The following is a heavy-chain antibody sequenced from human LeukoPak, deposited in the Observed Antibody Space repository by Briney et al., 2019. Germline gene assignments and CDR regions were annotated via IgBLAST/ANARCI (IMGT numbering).Heavy chain of an antibody. D-gene: IGHD6-19*01. V-gene: IGHV4-61*01. CDR2: IYYSGST. CDR1: GGSVSSGSYY. CDR3: ARDEGKRVAGTRSYYYYGMDV. Sequence: SETLSLTCTVSGGSVSSGSYYWSWIRQPPGKGLEWIGYIYYSGSTNYNSSLKSRVTISVDTSKNQSSLKLSSVTAADTAVYYCARDEGKRVAGTRSYYYYGMDVWGKGTTVTVSS. J-gene: IGHJ6*04.